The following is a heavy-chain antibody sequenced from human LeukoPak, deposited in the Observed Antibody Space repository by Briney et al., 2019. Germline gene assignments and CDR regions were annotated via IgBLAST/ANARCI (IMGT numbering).Heavy chain of an antibody. J-gene: IGHJ4*02. CDR1: GGSISGYY. D-gene: IGHD3-22*01. CDR3: ARDYYDSSGYYSFDY. Sequence: SETLSLTCTVSGGSISGYYWSWVRQPPGKGLECIGYIYYTGSTNYNPSLKSRVTISVDTSKNQFSLRLTSVTAADTAVYYCARDYYDSSGYYSFDYWGQGTLVTVSS. CDR2: IYYTGST. V-gene: IGHV4-59*01.